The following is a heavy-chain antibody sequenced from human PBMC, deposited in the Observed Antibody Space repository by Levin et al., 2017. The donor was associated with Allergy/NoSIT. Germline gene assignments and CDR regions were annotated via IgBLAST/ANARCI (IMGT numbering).Heavy chain of an antibody. D-gene: IGHD3-22*01. V-gene: IGHV4-4*07. J-gene: IGHJ4*02. CDR2: THTSGDT. Sequence: PSETLSLTCIVSGGSMNSYYWSWIRQPAGKGLEWIGRTHTSGDTNYNPSLKSRVTMSVDTSKNQFSLKLTSVTAADTAVFYCAREQTSSGYPFYFDFWSQGTLVTVSS. CDR3: AREQTSSGYPFYFDF. CDR1: GGSMNSYY.